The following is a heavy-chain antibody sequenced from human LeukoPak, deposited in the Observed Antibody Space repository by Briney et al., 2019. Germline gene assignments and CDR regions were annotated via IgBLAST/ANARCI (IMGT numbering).Heavy chain of an antibody. CDR3: ACSYNYGFPFDY. Sequence: PGGSLRLSSAASGFAFSRYVMHWVRQTPGKGLEDVSTISSSGGSTYYANSVKGRFTISRDNSKNKLYLQMGSLRAEDMGVYYRACSYNYGFPFDYWGQGTPVTVSS. J-gene: IGHJ4*02. CDR1: GFAFSRYV. CDR2: ISSSGGST. D-gene: IGHD5-18*01. V-gene: IGHV3-64*01.